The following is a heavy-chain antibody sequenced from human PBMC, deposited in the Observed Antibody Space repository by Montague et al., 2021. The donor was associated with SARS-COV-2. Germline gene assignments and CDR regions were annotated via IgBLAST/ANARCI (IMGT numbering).Heavy chain of an antibody. CDR1: GGSISRNN. CDR3: ARSRQNCKILTGYPYCFDY. Sequence: SETLSLTCTVSGGSISRNNWNWIRHPPGKGLELMSYSYYSESANYNSSLKSQVTISVDTSKNQFSLKLSSVTAADTAVYYCARSRQNCKILTGYPYCFDYRGQGTMVTVSS. CDR2: SYYSESA. D-gene: IGHD3-9*01. V-gene: IGHV4-59*01. J-gene: IGHJ4*02.